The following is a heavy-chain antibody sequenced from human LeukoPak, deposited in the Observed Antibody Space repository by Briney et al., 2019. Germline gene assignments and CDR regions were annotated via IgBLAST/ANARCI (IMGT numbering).Heavy chain of an antibody. D-gene: IGHD2-2*01. CDR2: ITPIFGTA. CDR3: ARGRSRCSSTSCYSAHDY. CDR1: GGTFSSYA. V-gene: IGHV1-69*06. Sequence: SVKVSCKASGGTFSSYAISWVRQAPGQGLEWMGGITPIFGTANYAQKFQGRVTITADKSTSTAYMELSSLRSEDTAVYYCARGRSRCSSTSCYSAHDYWGQGTLVTVSS. J-gene: IGHJ4*02.